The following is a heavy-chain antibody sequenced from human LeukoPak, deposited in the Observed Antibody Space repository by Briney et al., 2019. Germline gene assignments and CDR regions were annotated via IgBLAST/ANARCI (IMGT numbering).Heavy chain of an antibody. D-gene: IGHD3-22*01. V-gene: IGHV4-4*07. Sequence: PSETLSLTCTVSGYSISSGYYWDWIRQPAGKGLEWIGRIYTSGSTNYNPSLKSRVTMSVDTSKNQFSLKLSSVTAADTAVYYCARGRGRWLNKYELDYWGQGTLVTVSS. CDR2: IYTSGST. J-gene: IGHJ4*02. CDR1: GYSISSGYY. CDR3: ARGRGRWLNKYELDY.